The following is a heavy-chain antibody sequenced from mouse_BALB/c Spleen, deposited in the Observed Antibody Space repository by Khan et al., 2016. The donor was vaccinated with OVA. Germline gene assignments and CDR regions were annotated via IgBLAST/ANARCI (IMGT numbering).Heavy chain of an antibody. D-gene: IGHD1-1*01. V-gene: IGHV1-20*02. CDR2: INPHIGEA. CDR1: GYSFTGYF. Sequence: VQLQQSGPELVKPGASVKISCTASGYSFTGYFMNWVMQSHGKSLEWIGRINPHIGEAFYNQKFKGKAILTVDESSSTAHMELRSLASEDSAVYYCARKNGSDFDYWGQGTTLTVSS. CDR3: ARKNGSDFDY. J-gene: IGHJ2*01.